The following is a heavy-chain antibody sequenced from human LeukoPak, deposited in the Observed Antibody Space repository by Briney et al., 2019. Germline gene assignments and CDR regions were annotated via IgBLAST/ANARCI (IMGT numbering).Heavy chain of an antibody. CDR1: GFTFSSYA. Sequence: PGGSLRLSCAASGFTFSSYAMSWVRQAPGKGLEWVSAISGSGGSTYYADSVKGRFTISRDNSKNTLYLQMNSLRAEDTAVYYCAKGGELHDYGDYRPMDQTEYYFDYWGQGTLVTVSS. V-gene: IGHV3-23*01. CDR3: AKGGELHDYGDYRPMDQTEYYFDY. CDR2: ISGSGGST. J-gene: IGHJ4*02. D-gene: IGHD4-17*01.